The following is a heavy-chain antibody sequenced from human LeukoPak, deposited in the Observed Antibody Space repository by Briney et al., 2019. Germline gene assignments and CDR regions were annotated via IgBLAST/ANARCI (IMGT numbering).Heavy chain of an antibody. J-gene: IGHJ4*02. CDR2: INGSGGST. Sequence: GGSLRFSCAASGFTFSSYAMSWVRQAPGKGLEWVSAINGSGGSTYYADSVKGRFTISRDNSKNTLYLQMNSLRAEDTAVYYCAKDLWFGEYTYYFDYWGQGTLVTVSS. CDR1: GFTFSSYA. CDR3: AKDLWFGEYTYYFDY. D-gene: IGHD3-10*01. V-gene: IGHV3-23*01.